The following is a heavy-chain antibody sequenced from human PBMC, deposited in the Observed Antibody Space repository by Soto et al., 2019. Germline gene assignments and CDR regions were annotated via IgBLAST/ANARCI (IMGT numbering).Heavy chain of an antibody. CDR2: IYYTGKT. J-gene: IGHJ5*02. CDR3: CRDLTSNANCIDP. D-gene: IGHD2-2*01. CDR1: GDYIHVGGYY. Sequence: LSLTCSVSGDYIHVGGYYWTWSRQRPGKGLEWMGYIYYTGKTYYNPSLESRLTMSVDRSKNQFSLRLTSVTAADTAVYFWCRDLTSNANCIDPWGQGTLVTVSS. V-gene: IGHV4-30-4*01.